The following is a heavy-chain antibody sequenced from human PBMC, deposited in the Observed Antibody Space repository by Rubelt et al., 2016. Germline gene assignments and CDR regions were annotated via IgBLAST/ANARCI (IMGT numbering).Heavy chain of an antibody. Sequence: EVQLLESGGGLVQPGRSLRLSCAASGFTFSNAWVNWVRQAPGKELEWVGRIKSKTDGGTVDYAAPVKGRFTISSDDSKNTLYLQMNSLKTEDTAMYYCTSDSGLYGFWSGYYRDYWGQGTLVTVSS. J-gene: IGHJ4*02. CDR3: TSDSGLYGFWSGYYRDY. CDR2: IKSKTDGGTV. V-gene: IGHV3-15*07. CDR1: GFTFSNAW. D-gene: IGHD3/OR15-3a*01.